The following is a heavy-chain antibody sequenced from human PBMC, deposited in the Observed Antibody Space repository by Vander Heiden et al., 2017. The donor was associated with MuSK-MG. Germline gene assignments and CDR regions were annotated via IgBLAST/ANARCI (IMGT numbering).Heavy chain of an antibody. CDR1: GFTLSGHG. D-gene: IGHD1-20*01. CDR3: ARNPGPYNGEIDY. J-gene: IGHJ4*02. CDR2: ISGSGGAL. V-gene: IGHV3-23*04. Sequence: EVQLVESGGSLVQRGGSLRLSCGTSGFTLSGHGMNWVRRVPGRGPEWVSFISGSGGALYYADSVRGRFTVSRDNSKNTVYLQMNTLSPEDTAVYFCARNPGPYNGEIDYWGQGTLVAVS.